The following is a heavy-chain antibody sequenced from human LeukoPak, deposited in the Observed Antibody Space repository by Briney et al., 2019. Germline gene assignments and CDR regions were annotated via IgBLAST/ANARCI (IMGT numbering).Heavy chain of an antibody. V-gene: IGHV5-51*01. J-gene: IGHJ4*02. Sequence: GESLKISCKGSGYSFTSYWIGWVRQMPGKGLEWMGIIYPGDSDTRYSPSFQGQVTISADKSISTAYLQWSSLKASDTAMYYCARRSYCSSTCCFYFDYWGQGTLVTVSS. CDR2: IYPGDSDT. CDR1: GYSFTSYW. CDR3: ARRSYCSSTCCFYFDY. D-gene: IGHD2-2*01.